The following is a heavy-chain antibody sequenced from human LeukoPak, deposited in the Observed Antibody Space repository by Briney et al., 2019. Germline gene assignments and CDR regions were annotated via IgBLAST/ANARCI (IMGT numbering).Heavy chain of an antibody. CDR3: ARVDPDSSSTLEVFDY. V-gene: IGHV1-2*02. Sequence: ASLKVSCKASGYTFTDYYMHWVRQAPGQGLEWMGWINVNRGGTNYAQRFQGRVTMTRDTSITTAYMELSRLKSDDTAVYYCARVDPDSSSTLEVFDYWGQGTLVTVSS. J-gene: IGHJ4*02. CDR1: GYTFTDYY. D-gene: IGHD6-6*01. CDR2: INVNRGGT.